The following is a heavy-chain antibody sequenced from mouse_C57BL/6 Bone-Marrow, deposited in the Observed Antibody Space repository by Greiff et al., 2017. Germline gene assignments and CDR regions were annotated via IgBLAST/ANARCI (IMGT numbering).Heavy chain of an antibody. Sequence: EVQVVESGAELVRPGASVKLSCTASGFNIKDDYMHWVKQRPEQGLEWIGWIDPENGDTEYASKFQGKATITADTSSNTAYLQLSSLTSEDTAVYYCTTWGTTVVAPYYFDYWGQGTTLTVSS. CDR1: GFNIKDDY. V-gene: IGHV14-4*01. CDR2: IDPENGDT. D-gene: IGHD1-1*01. J-gene: IGHJ2*01. CDR3: TTWGTTVVAPYYFDY.